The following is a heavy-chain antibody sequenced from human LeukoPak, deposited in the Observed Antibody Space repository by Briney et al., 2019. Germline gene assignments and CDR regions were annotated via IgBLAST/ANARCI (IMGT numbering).Heavy chain of an antibody. CDR3: AGGGYSYGYKDY. Sequence: SETLSLTCAVYGGSFSGYYWSWIRQPPGKGLEWIGEINHSGSTNYNPSLKSRVTMSVDTSKNQFSPKLSSVTAADTAVYYCAGGGYSYGYKDYWGQGTLVTVSS. V-gene: IGHV4-34*01. J-gene: IGHJ4*02. D-gene: IGHD5-18*01. CDR2: INHSGST. CDR1: GGSFSGYY.